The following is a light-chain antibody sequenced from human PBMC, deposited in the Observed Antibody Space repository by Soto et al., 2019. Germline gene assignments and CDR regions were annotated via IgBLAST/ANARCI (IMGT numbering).Light chain of an antibody. Sequence: DIQMTQSPSTLSASVGDRLTITCRASQSISNWLAWYQQRPVKAPKLLIFDASSLDSGVPSRFSGSGSGTEFTLTISSLQPDDFAPYYCQQYHTYSNTFGQGTKVDIK. CDR1: QSISNW. J-gene: IGKJ1*01. CDR3: QQYHTYSNT. CDR2: DAS. V-gene: IGKV1-5*01.